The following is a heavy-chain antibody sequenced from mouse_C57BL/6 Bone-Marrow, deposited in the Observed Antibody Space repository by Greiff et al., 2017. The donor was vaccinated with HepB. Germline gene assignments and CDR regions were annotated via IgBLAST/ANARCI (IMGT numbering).Heavy chain of an antibody. D-gene: IGHD2-12*01. CDR3: ARILRRGAMDY. CDR1: GYTFTSYW. J-gene: IGHJ4*01. V-gene: IGHV1-64*01. CDR2: IHPNSGST. Sequence: QVQLQQPGAELVKPGASVKLSCKASGYTFTSYWMHWVKQRPGQGLEWIGMIHPNSGSTNYNEKFKSKATLTVDKSSSTAYMQLSSLTSEDSAVYYCARILRRGAMDYWGQGTSVTGSS.